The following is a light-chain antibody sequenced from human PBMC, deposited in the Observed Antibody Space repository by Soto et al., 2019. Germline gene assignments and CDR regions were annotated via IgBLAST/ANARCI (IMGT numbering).Light chain of an antibody. Sequence: QSVLTQPPSAPGSPGQSVTISCTGTSSDVGGYNYVSWYQQHPGKAPKLMIYEVSKRPSGVPDRFSGSKSGNTASLTVSGLQTEDEADDYCSSYIGSNNYVFGTGTKVTVL. CDR2: EVS. CDR3: SSYIGSNNYV. CDR1: SSDVGGYNY. J-gene: IGLJ1*01. V-gene: IGLV2-8*01.